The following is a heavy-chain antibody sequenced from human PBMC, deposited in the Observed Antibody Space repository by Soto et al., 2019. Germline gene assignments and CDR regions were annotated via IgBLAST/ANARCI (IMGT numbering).Heavy chain of an antibody. D-gene: IGHD3-10*01. Sequence: SETLSLTCTVSSDSISSSNYYWGWIRQPPGKGLEWIGNIYYSGTTYYNPSLKSRVTISVDTSKNQFSLKLSSVTAADTAAYYCARVLGFPWFGEGSYGMDVWGQGTTVTVSS. CDR2: IYYSGTT. CDR1: SDSISSSNYY. J-gene: IGHJ6*02. CDR3: ARVLGFPWFGEGSYGMDV. V-gene: IGHV4-39*07.